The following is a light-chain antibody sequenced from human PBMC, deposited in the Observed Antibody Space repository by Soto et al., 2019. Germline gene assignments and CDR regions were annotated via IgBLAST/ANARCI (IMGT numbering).Light chain of an antibody. J-gene: IGLJ1*01. CDR3: SSYTGSSIRL. Sequence: QSVLTQPASVSGSPGQSITISCTGTSSDVGDYNYVSWYQQHPGKAPKLMIYEVTNRPSGVSNRFSGSKSGNTASLTISGLQAEDEADYYCSSYTGSSIRLFGTGTKVTVL. CDR1: SSDVGDYNY. V-gene: IGLV2-14*01. CDR2: EVT.